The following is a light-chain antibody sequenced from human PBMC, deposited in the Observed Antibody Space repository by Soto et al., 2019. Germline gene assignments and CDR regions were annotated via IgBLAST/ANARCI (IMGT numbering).Light chain of an antibody. CDR3: GTWDSSLSARV. CDR1: SSNIGNNY. CDR2: DNN. Sequence: QSVLTQPPSVSAAPGQKVTISCSGSSSNIGNNYVSWYQHLPGTAPKLLIYDNNKRPSGIPDRFSGSKSDTSATLGISGVKTGDEADYYCGTWDSSLSARVFGGGTKLTVL. J-gene: IGLJ3*02. V-gene: IGLV1-51*01.